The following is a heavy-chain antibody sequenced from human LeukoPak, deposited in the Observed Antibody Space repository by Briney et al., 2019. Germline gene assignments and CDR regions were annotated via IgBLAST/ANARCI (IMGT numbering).Heavy chain of an antibody. V-gene: IGHV1-18*01. D-gene: IGHD3-22*01. CDR2: ISAYNGNT. CDR3: ARGRVTMIVVVITIDAFDI. CDR1: GYTFTSYG. Sequence: ASVKVSCKASGYTFTSYGISWVRQAPGQGLEWMGWISAYNGNTNYAQKLQGRVTMTTDTSTSTAYMELRSLRSEDTAVYYCARGRVTMIVVVITIDAFDIWGQGTMVTVSS. J-gene: IGHJ3*02.